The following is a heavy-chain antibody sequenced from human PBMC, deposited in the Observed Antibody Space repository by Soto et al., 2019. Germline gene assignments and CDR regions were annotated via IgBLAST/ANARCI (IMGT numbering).Heavy chain of an antibody. J-gene: IGHJ6*02. CDR3: ASGFYDILRVDV. CDR2: IYYSGST. V-gene: IGHV4-59*01. CDR1: GGSISSYY. D-gene: IGHD3-9*01. Sequence: SETLSLTCTVSGGSISSYYWSWIRQPPGKGLEWIGYIYYSGSTNYNPSLKSRVTISVDTSKNQFSLKLSSVTAADTAVYYCASGFYDILRVDVWGQGTTVTVSS.